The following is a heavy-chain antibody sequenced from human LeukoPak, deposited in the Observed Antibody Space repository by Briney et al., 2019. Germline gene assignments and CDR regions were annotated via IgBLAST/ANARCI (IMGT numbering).Heavy chain of an antibody. CDR3: AKEVFGEYYDGLDY. D-gene: IGHD3-10*02. V-gene: IGHV3-23*01. CDR2: IGVNGVTT. J-gene: IGHJ4*02. CDR1: GFTFSSYA. Sequence: GGSLRLSCAASGFTFSSYAMSWVRQAPGEGLEWVSRIGVNGVTTYYADSVKGRFTISRDNSRNTLFLHMNSLRAEDTAVYYCAKEVFGEYYDGLDYWGQGTQVTVSS.